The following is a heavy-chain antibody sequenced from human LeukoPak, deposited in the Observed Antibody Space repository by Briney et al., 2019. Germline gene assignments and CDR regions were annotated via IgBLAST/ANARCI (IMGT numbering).Heavy chain of an antibody. D-gene: IGHD4-23*01. J-gene: IGHJ3*02. Sequence: PGGSLRLSCAASGFTFSNNWMSWVRQTPGKGLEWVAKIKPDGSEKSYVDSVKGRFTISRDNAKNTLYLQMSGLRPEDTALYYCATFSSGNNPKEPFNIWGQGTMVTVSS. CDR2: IKPDGSEK. CDR1: GFTFSNNW. CDR3: ATFSSGNNPKEPFNI. V-gene: IGHV3-7*01.